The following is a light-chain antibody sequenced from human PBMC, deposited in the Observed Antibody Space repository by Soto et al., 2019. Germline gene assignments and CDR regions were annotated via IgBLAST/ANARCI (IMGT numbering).Light chain of an antibody. V-gene: IGKV1-17*03. CDR3: LQHKSYPLT. J-gene: IGKJ4*01. CDR2: AAS. Sequence: DIQMTQSPSAMSASVGDRVTITCRASQDISSYLAWFQQKPGKVPKRLIYAASSLQSGVPARFRGSGSGTELTLSICRLPPEDVATYYCLQHKSYPLTFGGGTKVEIK. CDR1: QDISSY.